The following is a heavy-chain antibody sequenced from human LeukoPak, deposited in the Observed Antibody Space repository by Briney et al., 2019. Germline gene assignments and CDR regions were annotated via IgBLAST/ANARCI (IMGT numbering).Heavy chain of an antibody. CDR2: INPSGGST. V-gene: IGHV1-46*01. D-gene: IGHD1-26*01. J-gene: IGHJ3*02. CDR3: ARDEAGATGLGNAFDI. CDR1: GYTFTSYY. Sequence: ASVNVSCKASGYTFTSYYMHWVRQAPGQGLEWMGVINPSGGSTSYAQKFQGRVTMTRDTSTSTVYMELSSLRSEDTAVYYCARDEAGATGLGNAFDIWGQGTMVTVSS.